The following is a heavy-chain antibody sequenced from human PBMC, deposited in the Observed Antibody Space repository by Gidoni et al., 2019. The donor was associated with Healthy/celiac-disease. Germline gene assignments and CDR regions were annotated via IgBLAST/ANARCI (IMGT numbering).Heavy chain of an antibody. D-gene: IGHD2-2*01. CDR2: ISYDGSNK. V-gene: IGHV3-30-3*01. CDR1: GFTFSSYA. J-gene: IGHJ6*02. Sequence: QVQLVESGGGVVQPGRSLRLSCAASGFTFSSYAMHWFRQAPGKGLEWVAVISYDGSNKYYADSVKGRFTISRDNSKNTLYLQMNSLRAEDTAVYYCARDQQNIVVVPAARNYYYGMDVWGQGTTVTVSS. CDR3: ARDQQNIVVVPAARNYYYGMDV.